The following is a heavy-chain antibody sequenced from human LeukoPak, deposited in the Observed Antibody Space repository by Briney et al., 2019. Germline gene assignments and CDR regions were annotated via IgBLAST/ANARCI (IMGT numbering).Heavy chain of an antibody. V-gene: IGHV4-34*01. J-gene: IGHJ4*02. CDR2: INHSGST. CDR1: GGSFSGYY. Sequence: SETLSLTCAVYGGSFSGYYWSWIRQPPGKGLEWIGEINHSGSTNYNPSLKSRVTISADTSKNQFSLKLSSVTAADTAVYYCARGQCYYDSSGPYLALDYWGQGTLVTVSS. D-gene: IGHD3-22*01. CDR3: ARGQCYYDSSGPYLALDY.